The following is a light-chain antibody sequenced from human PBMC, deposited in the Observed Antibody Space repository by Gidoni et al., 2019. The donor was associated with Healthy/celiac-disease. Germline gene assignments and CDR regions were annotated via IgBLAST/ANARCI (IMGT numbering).Light chain of an antibody. CDR1: QSVSSY. V-gene: IGKV3-11*01. Sequence: EIVLTQSPATLSLSPGERATLSCRASQSVSSYLAWYQQKQGQAPRLLIYDASNRATGIPARFSGSGSGTDFTLTISSLEPEDFAVYYCQQRSNWPRTFGQGTKLEIK. CDR3: QQRSNWPRT. J-gene: IGKJ2*01. CDR2: DAS.